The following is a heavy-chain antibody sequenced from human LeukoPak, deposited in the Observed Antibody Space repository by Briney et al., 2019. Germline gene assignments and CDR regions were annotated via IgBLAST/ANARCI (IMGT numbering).Heavy chain of an antibody. CDR2: ISAYNGNT. V-gene: IGHV1-18*01. CDR3: ARPTAFYYDSSGFDI. Sequence: SVKVSCKASGYTFTSYGISWVRQAPGQGLEWMGWISAYNGNTNYAQKLQGRVTMTTDTSTSTAYMELRSLRSGDTAVYYCARPTAFYYDSSGFDIWGQGTMVTVSS. CDR1: GYTFTSYG. J-gene: IGHJ3*02. D-gene: IGHD3-22*01.